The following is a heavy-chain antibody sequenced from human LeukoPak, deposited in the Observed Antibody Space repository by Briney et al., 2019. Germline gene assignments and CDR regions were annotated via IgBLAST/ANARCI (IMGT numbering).Heavy chain of an antibody. D-gene: IGHD2-15*01. CDR1: GFTFRSYA. V-gene: IGHV3-23*01. CDR3: AKFPEVVVVAANWFDP. J-gene: IGHJ5*02. Sequence: GGSLRLSCAASGFTFRSYAMSWVRQAPGKGLEWVSAISGSGGSTYYADSVKGRFTISRDNSKNTLYLQMNSLRAEDTAVYYCAKFPEVVVVAANWFDPWGQGTLVTVSS. CDR2: ISGSGGST.